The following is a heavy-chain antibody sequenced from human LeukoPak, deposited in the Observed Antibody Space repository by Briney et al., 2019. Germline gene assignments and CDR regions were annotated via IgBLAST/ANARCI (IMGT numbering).Heavy chain of an antibody. V-gene: IGHV1-2*02. Sequence: ASVKVSCKASGYTFTRYYMHWVRQAPGQGLEWMGWINPNSGGTNYAQKFQGRVTMTRDTSISTAYMELSRLRSDDTAVYYCARDLGYCSSTSCPDYWGQGTLVTVSS. CDR2: INPNSGGT. CDR3: ARDLGYCSSTSCPDY. D-gene: IGHD2-2*03. CDR1: GYTFTRYY. J-gene: IGHJ4*02.